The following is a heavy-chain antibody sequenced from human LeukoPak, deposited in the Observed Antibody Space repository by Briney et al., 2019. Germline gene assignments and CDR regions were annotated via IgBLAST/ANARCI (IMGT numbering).Heavy chain of an antibody. Sequence: GESLKISCKGSGYSFTSSWIAWVRQMPGKGLEWTGIIYPGDSDTRYSPSFQGQVTISADKSISTAYLQWSSLKASDTAMYYCARPIAPYGRRSYYFDYWGQGTLVTVSS. J-gene: IGHJ4*02. CDR2: IYPGDSDT. V-gene: IGHV5-51*01. CDR1: GYSFTSSW. CDR3: ARPIAPYGRRSYYFDY. D-gene: IGHD6-13*01.